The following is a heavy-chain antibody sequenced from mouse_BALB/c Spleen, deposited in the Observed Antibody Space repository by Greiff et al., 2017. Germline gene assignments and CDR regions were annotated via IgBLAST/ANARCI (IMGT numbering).Heavy chain of an antibody. Sequence: QVHVKQSGAELARPGASVKMSCKASGYTFTSYTMHWVKQRPGQGLEWIGYINPSSGYTNYNQKFKDKATLTADKSSSTAYMQLSSLTSEDSAVYYCAREGYYGSSHPTDYWGQGTTLTVSS. V-gene: IGHV1-4*01. CDR1: GYTFTSYT. J-gene: IGHJ2*01. CDR2: INPSSGYT. CDR3: AREGYYGSSHPTDY. D-gene: IGHD1-1*01.